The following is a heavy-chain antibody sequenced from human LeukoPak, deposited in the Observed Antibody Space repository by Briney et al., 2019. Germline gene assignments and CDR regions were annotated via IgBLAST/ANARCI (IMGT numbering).Heavy chain of an antibody. D-gene: IGHD6-19*01. CDR2: MSHDGSVK. V-gene: IGHV3-30-3*01. CDR3: ARPREAGSSSGWYFDK. Sequence: PGGSLSLSCAASGFTFSSYAMHWVRQAPGKGLEWVAVMSHDGSVKIYADSVQGRFTISRDNSKNTLYLQLSSLRAEDTAVYHCARPREAGSSSGWYFDKWGQGTLVTVSS. CDR1: GFTFSSYA. J-gene: IGHJ4*02.